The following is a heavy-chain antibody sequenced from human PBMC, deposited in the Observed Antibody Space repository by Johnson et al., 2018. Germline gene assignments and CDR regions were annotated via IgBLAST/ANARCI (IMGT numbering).Heavy chain of an antibody. D-gene: IGHD3-10*01. CDR3: AKDAYYYGSGSYPYMDV. Sequence: VQLVQSGGGLVQPGRSXRLSCAASGFTFDDYAMHWVRQAPGKGLEWVSGIRWNSGSIGYADSVKGRCTISRDNAKNSLYLQMNSLRAEDTALYYCAKDAYYYGSGSYPYMDVWGKGTTVTVSS. J-gene: IGHJ6*03. CDR2: IRWNSGSI. V-gene: IGHV3-9*01. CDR1: GFTFDDYA.